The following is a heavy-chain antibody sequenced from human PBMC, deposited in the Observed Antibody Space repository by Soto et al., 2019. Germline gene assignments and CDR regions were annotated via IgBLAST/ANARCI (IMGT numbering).Heavy chain of an antibody. CDR3: ARGPTKRYCSSTSCPGFDP. D-gene: IGHD2-2*01. CDR2: LNPNSGNT. V-gene: IGHV1-8*01. J-gene: IGHJ5*02. Sequence: QVQLVQSGAEVKKPGASVKVSCKASGYTFTSYDINWVRQATGQGLEWMGWLNPNSGNTGYAQKFQGRVTMPRNNSISTAYIELSSLRSEDTAVYYCARGPTKRYCSSTSCPGFDPWGQGTLVTVSS. CDR1: GYTFTSYD.